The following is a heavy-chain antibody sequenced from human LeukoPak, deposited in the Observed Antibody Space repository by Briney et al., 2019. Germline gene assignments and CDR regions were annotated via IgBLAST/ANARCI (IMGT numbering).Heavy chain of an antibody. CDR1: GFTFSSYS. CDR2: ISSSNSYT. J-gene: IGHJ1*01. Sequence: GGSLRLSCVVSGFTFSSYSMSWIRQAPGKGLEWVSYISSSNSYTNYADSVKGRFYADSVKGRFTISRDNAKNSLYLQMNSLRAEDTAVYYCASLTYYFDSSGYYPGYFQHWGQGTLVTVSS. D-gene: IGHD3-22*01. CDR3: ASLTYYFDSSGYYPGYFQH. V-gene: IGHV3-11*03.